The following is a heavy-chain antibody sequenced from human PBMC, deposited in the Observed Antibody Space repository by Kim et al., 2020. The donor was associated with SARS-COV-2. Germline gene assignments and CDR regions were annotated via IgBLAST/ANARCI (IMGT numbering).Heavy chain of an antibody. CDR2: IYSGGST. CDR1: GFTVSSNY. V-gene: IGHV3-66*01. CDR3: ARADDYYYYGMDV. J-gene: IGHJ6*02. Sequence: GGSLRLSCVASGFTVSSNYMSWVRQAPGKGLEWVSVIYSGGSTYYADSVKGRFTISRDNSKNTLYLQMNSLRAEDTAVYYCARADDYYYYGMDVWGQGTTVTVSS.